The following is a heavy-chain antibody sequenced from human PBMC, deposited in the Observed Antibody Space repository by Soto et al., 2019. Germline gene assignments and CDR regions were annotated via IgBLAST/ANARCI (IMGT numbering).Heavy chain of an antibody. J-gene: IGHJ4*02. Sequence: SETLSLTCAVSGDPISSGGYSWSWIRQPPGKGLEWIGYIYHSGTTYYNPSLKSRVTISVDRSKNQFSLKLTSVTAADTAMYYCARGSFDWLPYFEYWGQGTLVTVSS. V-gene: IGHV4-30-2*01. CDR1: GDPISSGGYS. CDR2: IYHSGTT. CDR3: ARGSFDWLPYFEY. D-gene: IGHD3-9*01.